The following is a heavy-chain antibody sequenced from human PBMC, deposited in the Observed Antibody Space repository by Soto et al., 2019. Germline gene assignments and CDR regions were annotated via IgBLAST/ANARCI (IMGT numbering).Heavy chain of an antibody. CDR1: GGSFY. V-gene: IGHV4-34*01. CDR3: ARGGGDYDYAVDV. J-gene: IGHJ6*02. D-gene: IGHD4-17*01. Sequence: QVQLQQWGAGLLKPSETLSLNCAVYGGSFYWTWIRQPPGKGLAWIGEIRHSGSTNYNPSLKSRVSISIDRSKSQGSLTVYSVTAADTAVDYCARGGGDYDYAVDVWGQGTTVTVSS. CDR2: IRHSGST.